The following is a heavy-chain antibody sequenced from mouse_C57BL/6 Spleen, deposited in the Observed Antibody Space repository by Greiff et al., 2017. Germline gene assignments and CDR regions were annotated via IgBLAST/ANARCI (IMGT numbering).Heavy chain of an antibody. J-gene: IGHJ4*01. V-gene: IGHV1-4*01. D-gene: IGHD2-4*01. CDR3: SRPYDYDGGYAMDY. CDR1: GYTFTSYT. CDR2: INPSSGYT. Sequence: VQLQQSGAELARPGASVKMSCKASGYTFTSYTMHWVKQRPGQGLEWIGYINPSSGYTKYNQKFKDKATLTADKSSSTAYMQLSSLTSEDSAVYYWSRPYDYDGGYAMDYWGQGTSVTVSS.